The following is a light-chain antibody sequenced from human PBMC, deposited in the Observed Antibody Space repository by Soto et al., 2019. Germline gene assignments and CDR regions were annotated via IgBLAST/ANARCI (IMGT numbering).Light chain of an antibody. Sequence: EIVLTQSPGTLSLSPGERATLSCRASQSVSSSYLAWYQQQPGQAPRLLIYGASSRATGIPDRFSGSGSGTDFTLTISRLEPEDFAVYYCQQYGSSPPWTFGKGTKVEIK. J-gene: IGKJ1*01. CDR2: GAS. CDR3: QQYGSSPPWT. CDR1: QSVSSSY. V-gene: IGKV3-20*01.